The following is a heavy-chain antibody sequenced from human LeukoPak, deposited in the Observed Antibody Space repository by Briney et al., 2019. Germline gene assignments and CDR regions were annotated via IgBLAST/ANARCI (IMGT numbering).Heavy chain of an antibody. CDR1: GFTFDDYA. J-gene: IGHJ6*02. V-gene: IGHV3-9*01. Sequence: GGSLRLSCKVSGFTFDDYAMHWVRHTPGKGLEWVSGITWNRDNIGYGDSVKGRFTISRDNVKNVLYLQMNSLRPEDTALYYCAKDLSSAITSALVLDVWGQGTTVIVS. CDR2: ITWNRDNI. D-gene: IGHD3-22*01. CDR3: AKDLSSAITSALVLDV.